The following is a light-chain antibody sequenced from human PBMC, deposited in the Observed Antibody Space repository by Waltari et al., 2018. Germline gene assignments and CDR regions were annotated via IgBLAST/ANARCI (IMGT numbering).Light chain of an antibody. V-gene: IGKV3-20*01. CDR1: QNIGRY. CDR3: QNHERLPAT. J-gene: IGKJ1*01. Sequence: EIVLTQSPGTLSLSPGERATLSCRASQNIGRYLVWYQQKPGQAPRLLIYEASRRATGIPDRVSGSGSWTDFSLTISRLEPEDFAVYYCQNHERLPATFGQGTKVEIK. CDR2: EAS.